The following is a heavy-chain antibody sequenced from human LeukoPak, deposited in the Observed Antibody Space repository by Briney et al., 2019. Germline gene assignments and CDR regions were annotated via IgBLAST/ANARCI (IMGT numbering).Heavy chain of an antibody. D-gene: IGHD6-13*01. Sequence: GGSLRLSCAASGFTFSSYSMSWVRQAPGKGLEWVTSISTTSSYMYYVDSVKGRFTTSRDNAKNSLYLQMNSLRAEDTAVYYCAKRQDSRIIAAGKGGLGHWGQGTLVTVSS. V-gene: IGHV3-21*04. CDR2: ISTTSSYM. J-gene: IGHJ4*02. CDR3: AKRQDSRIIAAGKGGLGH. CDR1: GFTFSSYS.